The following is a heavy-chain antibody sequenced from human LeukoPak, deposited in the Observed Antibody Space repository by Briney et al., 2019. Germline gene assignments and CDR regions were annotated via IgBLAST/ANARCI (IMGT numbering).Heavy chain of an antibody. Sequence: GGSLRLSCAASRFTFDDYAMHWVRQAPGKGLEWVSLISGDGGSTYYADSVKGRFTISRDNSKNSLYLQMNSLRTEDTALYYCAKGPCTNGVCYAYYFDYWGQGTLVTVSS. J-gene: IGHJ4*02. CDR3: AKGPCTNGVCYAYYFDY. V-gene: IGHV3-43*02. D-gene: IGHD2-8*01. CDR2: ISGDGGST. CDR1: RFTFDDYA.